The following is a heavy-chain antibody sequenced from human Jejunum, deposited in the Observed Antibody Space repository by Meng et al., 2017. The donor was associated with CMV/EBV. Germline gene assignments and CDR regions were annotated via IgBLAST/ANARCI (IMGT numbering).Heavy chain of an antibody. V-gene: IGHV4-59*08. D-gene: IGHD3-16*02. CDR2: NYYSGST. CDR3: ARHQNGGTYPLDY. Sequence: VRLQEPGPGLLKPSETLSLTCAVSGGSISTYYWSWIRQPPGKGLEWIGNNYYSGSTNYNPSLASRVTISVDSSKNQFSLKLSSVTAADTAVYYCARHQNGGTYPLDYWGQGTLVTVSS. CDR1: GGSISTYY. J-gene: IGHJ4*02.